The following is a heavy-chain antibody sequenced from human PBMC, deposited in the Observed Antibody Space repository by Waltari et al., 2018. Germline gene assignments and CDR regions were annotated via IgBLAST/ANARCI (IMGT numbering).Heavy chain of an antibody. CDR2: IISSSSYI. J-gene: IGHJ6*02. Sequence: EVQLVESGGGLVKPGGSLRLSCGASGFTFSSYRMNWVRQAPGKGLEWVSSIISSSSYIYYADSVKGRVTISRDNAKNSLYLQMNSLRAEDTAVYYCARGVGTVDYYYYGMDVWGQGTTVTVSS. V-gene: IGHV3-21*01. CDR1: GFTFSSYR. CDR3: ARGVGTVDYYYYGMDV. D-gene: IGHD1-1*01.